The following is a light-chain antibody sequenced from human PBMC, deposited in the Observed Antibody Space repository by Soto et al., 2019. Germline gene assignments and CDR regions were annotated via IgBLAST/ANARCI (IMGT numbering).Light chain of an antibody. CDR3: HQYGASPET. V-gene: IGKV3-20*01. Sequence: DIVLTQSPGTLSLSPGEGVTLSCRASQSVTGSSIAWFQQKPGQAPRLLMYGASNRATGIPHRFSGSGSGTDFTLTISSLEPEDFAVYFCHQYGASPETFGQGTKVDIK. CDR1: QSVTGSS. J-gene: IGKJ1*01. CDR2: GAS.